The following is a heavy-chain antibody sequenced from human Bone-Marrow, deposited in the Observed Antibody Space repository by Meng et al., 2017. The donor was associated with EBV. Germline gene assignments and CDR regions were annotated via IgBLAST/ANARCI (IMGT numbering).Heavy chain of an antibody. CDR3: ARPFPSWQSPRLDPFGA. D-gene: IGHD6-19*01. CDR1: GDSISSFYY. CDR2: VHYTGST. J-gene: IGHJ5*02. Sequence: LPESGPGTGKPSETLSPTCTVSGDSISSFYYWGWIRQPPGRGLEWIGSVHYTGSTYYSPSLKSRVTVSVDTSKNQFSLRLTSVTAADTAVYYCARPFPSWQSPRLDPFGAWGQGTLVTVSS. V-gene: IGHV4-39*01.